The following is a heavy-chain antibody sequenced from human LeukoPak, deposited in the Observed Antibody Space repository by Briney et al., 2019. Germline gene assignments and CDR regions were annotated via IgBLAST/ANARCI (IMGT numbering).Heavy chain of an antibody. CDR3: ARDSSGYLGY. CDR1: DGSISTSL. J-gene: IGHJ4*02. Sequence: SETLSLTCTVSDGSISTSLWSWIRQPPGKGLEWIGYVYYSGNTDYNPSLKSRVITSIDTSKKQFSLKLSSVTAADTAVYYCARDSSGYLGYWGQGTLVTVSS. V-gene: IGHV4-59*12. CDR2: VYYSGNT. D-gene: IGHD3-22*01.